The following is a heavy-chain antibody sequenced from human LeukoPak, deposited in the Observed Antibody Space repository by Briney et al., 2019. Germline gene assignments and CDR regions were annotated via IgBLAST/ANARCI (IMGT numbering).Heavy chain of an antibody. Sequence: SETLSLTCSASGGSISSGGYSWSWIRQPPGMGLEWIGYIYRSGSTYYNPSLKSRVTMSVDGSKNQFSLKLNSVTAADTAVYYCARRLGTSSWLDYWGQGTLVTVSS. CDR1: GGSISSGGYS. V-gene: IGHV4-30-2*01. D-gene: IGHD6-13*01. J-gene: IGHJ4*02. CDR3: ARRLGTSSWLDY. CDR2: IYRSGST.